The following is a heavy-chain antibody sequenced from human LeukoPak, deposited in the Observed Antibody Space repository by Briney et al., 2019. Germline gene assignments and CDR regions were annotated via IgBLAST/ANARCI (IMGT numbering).Heavy chain of an antibody. Sequence: SETLSLTCTVSGGSISNYYWYWMRQPPGKGLEWIGYIYYSGSTNYNPSLKSRVTISVDTSKNQSSLKLSSVTAADTAVYYCAKGGPEASAGLSWFDPWGQGTLVTVSS. D-gene: IGHD1-14*01. V-gene: IGHV4-59*01. CDR3: AKGGPEASAGLSWFDP. CDR1: GGSISNYY. CDR2: IYYSGST. J-gene: IGHJ5*02.